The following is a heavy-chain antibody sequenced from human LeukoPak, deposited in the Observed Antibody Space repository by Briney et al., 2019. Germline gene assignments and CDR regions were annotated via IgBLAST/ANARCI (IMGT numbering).Heavy chain of an antibody. J-gene: IGHJ4*02. Sequence: SETLSLTCTVSGGSISCYYWTWIRQAPGKGLEWIGYVYYTGNTNCNPSLRSRVTISLDTSKNLFSLRLSSVTAADTAVYYCARREAAGVFYFDYWCQGTLVTVSS. CDR1: GGSISCYY. D-gene: IGHD6-13*01. CDR2: VYYTGNT. V-gene: IGHV4-59*01. CDR3: ARREAAGVFYFDY.